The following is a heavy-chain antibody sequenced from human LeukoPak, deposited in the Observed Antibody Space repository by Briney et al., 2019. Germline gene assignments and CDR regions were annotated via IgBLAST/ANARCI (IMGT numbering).Heavy chain of an antibody. Sequence: GGSLRLSCAASGFSLSAFWMAWVRQAPGKGLEWVAHIKEDGTAKYYVDSVKGRFTISKDDGKNSLYLYMSTLSAEDTAVYYCVRGGWELDYWGRGTLVTVSS. CDR3: VRGGWELDY. V-gene: IGHV3-7*01. J-gene: IGHJ4*02. CDR1: GFSLSAFW. CDR2: IKEDGTAK. D-gene: IGHD1-26*01.